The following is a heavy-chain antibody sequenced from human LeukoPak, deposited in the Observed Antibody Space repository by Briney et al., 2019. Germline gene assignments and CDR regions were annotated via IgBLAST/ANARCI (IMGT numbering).Heavy chain of an antibody. CDR1: GYTLTELS. CDR2: FDPEDGET. CDR3: ARSCGGDCYSGAFDI. V-gene: IGHV1-24*01. D-gene: IGHD2-21*02. Sequence: ASVKVSCKVSGYTLTELSMHWVRQAPGKGLEWMGGFDPEDGETIYAQKFQGRVTMTEDTSTDTAYMELSSLRSEDTAVYYCARSCGGDCYSGAFDIWGQGTMVTVSS. J-gene: IGHJ3*02.